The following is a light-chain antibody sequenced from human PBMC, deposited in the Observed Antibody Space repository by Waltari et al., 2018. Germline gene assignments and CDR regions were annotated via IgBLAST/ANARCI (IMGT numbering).Light chain of an antibody. J-gene: IGLJ2*01. Sequence: QTVVTQEPSLTVSPGGTVTLTCASSTGAVTSDYYPNWFQQKPGQPHTALLCSTGRKLSWTPTRFAGSLLGGKAALTLSVVQPEDGAEYYCLLYYRGAVVFGGGTKVTVL. V-gene: IGLV7-43*01. CDR2: STG. CDR1: TGAVTSDYY. CDR3: LLYYRGAVV.